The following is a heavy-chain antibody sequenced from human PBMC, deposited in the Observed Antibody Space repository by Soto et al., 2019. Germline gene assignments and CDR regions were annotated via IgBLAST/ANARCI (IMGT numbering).Heavy chain of an antibody. D-gene: IGHD2-2*01. Sequence: ASVKVSCKASGDPFPSSDINWVRQATGQGLEWMGWMNPNSGNTGYAQKFQGRVTMTRNTSINTAYMELSSLRSEDTAVYYCAKQGPLHCSGTSRPYHFASRGQRTLVTVSS. V-gene: IGHV1-8*01. CDR1: GDPFPSSD. CDR2: MNPNSGNT. J-gene: IGHJ4*02. CDR3: AKQGPLHCSGTSRPYHFAS.